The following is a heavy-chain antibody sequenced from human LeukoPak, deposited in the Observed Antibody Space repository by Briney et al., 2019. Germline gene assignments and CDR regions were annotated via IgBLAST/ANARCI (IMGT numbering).Heavy chain of an antibody. CDR1: GGSISSYY. J-gene: IGHJ5*02. D-gene: IGHD2-15*01. CDR3: ARRAATGWFDP. V-gene: IGHV4-59*01. CDR2: IYYSGST. Sequence: SETLSLTCTVSGGSISSYYWSWIRQPPGKGLEWIGYIYYSGSTNYNPSLKSRVTISVDTSKNQFSLKLSSVTAADTAVYYCARRAATGWFDPWGQGTLVTVSS.